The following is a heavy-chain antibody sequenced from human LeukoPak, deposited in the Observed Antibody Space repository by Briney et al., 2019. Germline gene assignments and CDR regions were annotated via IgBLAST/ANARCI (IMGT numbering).Heavy chain of an antibody. J-gene: IGHJ4*02. CDR3: ARSFSSWSPQSVVDY. Sequence: SETLPLTCTVSGGSISSYYWSWIRQPPGKGLECIGSIYHSGSTYYNPSLKSRVTISVDTSKNQFSLKLSSVTAADTAVYYCARSFSSWSPQSVVDYWGQGTLVTVSS. CDR1: GGSISSYY. CDR2: IYHSGST. D-gene: IGHD6-13*01. V-gene: IGHV4-59*08.